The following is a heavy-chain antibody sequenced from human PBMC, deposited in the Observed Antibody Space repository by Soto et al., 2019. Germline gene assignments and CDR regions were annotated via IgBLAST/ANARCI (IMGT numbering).Heavy chain of an antibody. Sequence: PSETLSLTCTVSGGSIISSNYYWGWIRQPPGKGLEWIGSLYYSWSTYYNPSLKSRVTTSVDTSKNQFSLKLSSVTAADTAVYYCARTYVKDTGVVPDAKDYMDVWGKGITVTVSS. J-gene: IGHJ6*03. CDR2: LYYSWST. CDR1: GGSIISSNYY. V-gene: IGHV4-39*01. D-gene: IGHD2-2*01. CDR3: ARTYVKDTGVVPDAKDYMDV.